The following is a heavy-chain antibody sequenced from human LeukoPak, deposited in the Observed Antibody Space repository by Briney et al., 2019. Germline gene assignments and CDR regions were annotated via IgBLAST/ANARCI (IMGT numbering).Heavy chain of an antibody. CDR3: ARDLPPYFFDY. V-gene: IGHV1-69*04. CDR2: IIPILGIA. J-gene: IGHJ4*02. Sequence: ASVKVSCKASGGIFSSYAISWVRQAPGQGLEWMGRIIPILGIADYAQKFQGRVTITADKSTSTAYMDLSSLRSEDTAVYYCARDLPPYFFDYWGQGTLVTVSS. CDR1: GGIFSSYA.